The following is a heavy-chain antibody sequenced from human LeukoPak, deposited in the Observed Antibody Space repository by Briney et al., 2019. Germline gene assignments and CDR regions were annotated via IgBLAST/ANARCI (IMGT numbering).Heavy chain of an antibody. D-gene: IGHD2-2*01. CDR1: GFTVSSNS. J-gene: IGHJ4*02. V-gene: IGHV3-23*01. CDR3: VKHSAPVLAAARFAY. CDR2: ISGSGTNT. Sequence: PGGSLRLSCTVSGFTVSSNSMSWVRQAPGKGLEWVSVISGSGTNTYYADSVKGRFTISRDNSKNTLYLQMNSLRAEDTALYYCVKHSAPVLAAARFAYWGQGNLVTVSS.